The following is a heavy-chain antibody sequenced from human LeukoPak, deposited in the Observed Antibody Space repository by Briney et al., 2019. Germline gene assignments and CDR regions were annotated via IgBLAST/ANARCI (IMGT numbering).Heavy chain of an antibody. V-gene: IGHV3-30*04. CDR1: GFTFSSYA. CDR2: ISYDGSNK. Sequence: GGSLRLSCAASGFTFSSYAMHWVRQAPGKGLEWVAVISYDGSNKYYADSVKGRFTISRDNSKNTLYLQMNSLRAEDTAAYYCARESSGWYGSDYWGQGTLVTVSS. J-gene: IGHJ4*02. D-gene: IGHD6-19*01. CDR3: ARESSGWYGSDY.